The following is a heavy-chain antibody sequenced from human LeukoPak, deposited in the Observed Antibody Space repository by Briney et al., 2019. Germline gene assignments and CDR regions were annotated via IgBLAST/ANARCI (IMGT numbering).Heavy chain of an antibody. CDR2: ITPSGGT. CDR1: GYTFTSYA. J-gene: IGHJ5*02. D-gene: IGHD6-19*01. Sequence: ASVKVSCKASGYTFTSYAMHWVRQAPGQGLEWMGWITPSGGTNYPQKFQGRVAITRDTSITTAYMDLSRLTSDDTAVYYCARVSGWGGDPWGQGTLVIVSS. V-gene: IGHV1-2*02. CDR3: ARVSGWGGDP.